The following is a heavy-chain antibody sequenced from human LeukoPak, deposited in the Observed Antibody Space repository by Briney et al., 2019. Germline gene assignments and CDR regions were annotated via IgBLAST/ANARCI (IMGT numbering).Heavy chain of an antibody. CDR3: ARHSIQQWFMYYFDF. D-gene: IGHD5-18*01. Sequence: GGPLRLSCAASGFILSSYSMNWVRQAPGKGLEWVSSISSSSTYIYYADSVKGRFTISRDNAKNSLYLQMNSLRAEDTAVYYCARHSIQQWFMYYFDFWGQGTLVTVSS. J-gene: IGHJ4*02. V-gene: IGHV3-21*01. CDR2: ISSSSTYI. CDR1: GFILSSYS.